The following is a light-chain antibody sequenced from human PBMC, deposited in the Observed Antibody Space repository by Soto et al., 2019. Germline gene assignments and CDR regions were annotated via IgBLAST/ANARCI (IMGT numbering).Light chain of an antibody. V-gene: IGLV2-14*01. J-gene: IGLJ1*01. Sequence: QSALTQPASVSGSPGQSITISCTGTSSDVGGYNFVSWYQQHPGKAPKLMIYEVNNRPSGVSSRFSGSKSGNTASLTISGLQAEDEADYYCSSYTSSDTLYVFGSGTKVTVL. CDR3: SSYTSSDTLYV. CDR1: SSDVGGYNF. CDR2: EVN.